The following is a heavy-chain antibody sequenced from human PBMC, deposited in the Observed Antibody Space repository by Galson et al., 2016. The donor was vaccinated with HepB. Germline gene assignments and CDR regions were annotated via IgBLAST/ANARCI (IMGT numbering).Heavy chain of an antibody. CDR2: LSGTVGDT. J-gene: IGHJ5*02. CDR3: ANEPPVAAWVDP. Sequence: SLRLSCPASGFVFRMYPMSWVRQAPGKGLEWVSALSGTVGDTYYADSVKGRFTISRHNSKNTLYLQMTSLRDEDTATYYCANEPPVAAWVDPWGQGTLVTVSS. CDR1: GFVFRMYP. D-gene: IGHD4-23*01. V-gene: IGHV3-23*01.